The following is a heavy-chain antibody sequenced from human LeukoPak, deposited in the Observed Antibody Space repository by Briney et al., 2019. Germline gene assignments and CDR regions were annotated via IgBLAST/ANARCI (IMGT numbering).Heavy chain of an antibody. Sequence: PGGSLRLSCAASGFTFSSYAMSWVRQAPGKGLEWVSAIIGRGGTTYYADSVKGRFTISRDNSKNTLYLQMNSLRAEDTAVYYCAKDPIGWELKGYFDYWGQGTLVAVSS. V-gene: IGHV3-23*01. CDR1: GFTFSSYA. CDR2: IIGRGGTT. J-gene: IGHJ4*02. D-gene: IGHD1-26*01. CDR3: AKDPIGWELKGYFDY.